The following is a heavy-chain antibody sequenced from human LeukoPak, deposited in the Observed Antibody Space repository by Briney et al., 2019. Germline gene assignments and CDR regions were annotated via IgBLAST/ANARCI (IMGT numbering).Heavy chain of an antibody. J-gene: IGHJ4*02. D-gene: IGHD2-15*01. CDR3: ARHGVGYCSGGNCVLDY. CDR1: GYSFTTYW. CDR2: IYPGDSDT. V-gene: IGHV5-51*01. Sequence: GESLKISCKASGYSFTTYWIGWVRQMPGKGLEWMGIIYPGDSDTRYSPSFEGQVTISADKSITTAYLQWSSLKASDTAMYYCARHGVGYCSGGNCVLDYWGQGTLVTVSS.